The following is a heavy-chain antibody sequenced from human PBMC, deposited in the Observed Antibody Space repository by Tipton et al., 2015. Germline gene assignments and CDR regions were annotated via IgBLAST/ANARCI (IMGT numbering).Heavy chain of an antibody. D-gene: IGHD1-20*01. CDR1: GFTFGSYA. CDR2: ISGNGASI. V-gene: IGHV3-23*01. Sequence: GSLRLSCAASGFTFGSYAMSWVRQAPGKGLEWVSSISGNGASIYYADSVKGRFTVSRDISKSTLYLQMNRLRAEDTAVYYCARVELTGTTQPVDYWGQGTLVTVSS. J-gene: IGHJ4*02. CDR3: ARVELTGTTQPVDY.